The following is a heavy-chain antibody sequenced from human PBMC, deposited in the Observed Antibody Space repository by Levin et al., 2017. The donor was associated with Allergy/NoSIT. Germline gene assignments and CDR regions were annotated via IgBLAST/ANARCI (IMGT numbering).Heavy chain of an antibody. Sequence: PGGSLRLSCAASGFAFGSYAMTWVRQAPGKGLEWVSGIVSSGGNTYYADSVKGRFTISRDNSKNTLYLQMNSLRAEDTAVYYCAKDPSYCSGGSCYYRFDPWGQGTPVTVSS. J-gene: IGHJ5*02. D-gene: IGHD2-15*01. V-gene: IGHV3-23*01. CDR3: AKDPSYCSGGSCYYRFDP. CDR1: GFAFGSYA. CDR2: IVSSGGNT.